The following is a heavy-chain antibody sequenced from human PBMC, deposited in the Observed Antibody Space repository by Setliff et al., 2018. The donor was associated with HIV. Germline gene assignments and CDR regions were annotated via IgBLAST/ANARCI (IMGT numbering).Heavy chain of an antibody. V-gene: IGHV3-7*03. J-gene: IGHJ4*02. CDR2: IKQDGSEK. CDR3: ARVANSRGYSYDFDS. D-gene: IGHD5-18*01. CDR1: GFTYSSYW. Sequence: GESLRLSCAASGFTYSSYWMGWVRQAPGKGLEWVANIKQDGSEKYYVDSVKGRFTISRDNAKNSLYLQMNSLRAEDTAVYYCARVANSRGYSYDFDSWGQGTLVTVSS.